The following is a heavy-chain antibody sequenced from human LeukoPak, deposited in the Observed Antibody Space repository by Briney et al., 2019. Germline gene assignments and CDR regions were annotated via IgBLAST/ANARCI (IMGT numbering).Heavy chain of an antibody. CDR1: GFTFSSYE. Sequence: HTGGSLRLSCAASGFTFSSYEMNWVRQAPGKGLEWVSYISSSGSTIYYADSVKGRFTISRDNTKNSLYLQMNSLRAEDTAVYYCARDSSSWPYYFDYWGQGTLVTVSS. J-gene: IGHJ4*02. V-gene: IGHV3-48*03. CDR2: ISSSGSTI. D-gene: IGHD6-13*01. CDR3: ARDSSSWPYYFDY.